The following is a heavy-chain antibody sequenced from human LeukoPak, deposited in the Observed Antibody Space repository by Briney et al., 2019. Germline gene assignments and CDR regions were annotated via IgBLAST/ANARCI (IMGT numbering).Heavy chain of an antibody. CDR1: GFTVSSNY. J-gene: IGHJ3*02. D-gene: IGHD1-26*01. Sequence: GGSLRLSCAASGFTVSSNYMSWVRQAPGKGLEWVSIIYSGGSTFYADSVKGRFTISRDNSKNTLYLQMNSLRAEDTAVCYCARGGSYLSAFDIWGQGTMVTVSS. V-gene: IGHV3-53*01. CDR2: IYSGGST. CDR3: ARGGSYLSAFDI.